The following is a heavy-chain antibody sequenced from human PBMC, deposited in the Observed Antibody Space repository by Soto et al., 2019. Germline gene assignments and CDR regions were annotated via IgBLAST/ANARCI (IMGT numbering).Heavy chain of an antibody. V-gene: IGHV3-48*02. CDR2: ISSSSSTI. D-gene: IGHD6-19*01. CDR1: GFTFSSYS. CDR3: ASVEAVAGNPCF. Sequence: EVQLVESGGGLVQPGGSLRLSCAASGFTFSSYSMNWVRQAPGKGLEWVSYISSSSSTIYYEDSVKGRFTISRDNAKNSLYLQMTSLRDEDTAVYYCASVEAVAGNPCFWGQVTLVTLSS. J-gene: IGHJ4*02.